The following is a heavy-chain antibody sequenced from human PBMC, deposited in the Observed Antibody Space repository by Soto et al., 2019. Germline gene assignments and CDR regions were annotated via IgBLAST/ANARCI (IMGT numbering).Heavy chain of an antibody. CDR1: GYTFTSYD. CDR2: MNPNSGNT. CDR3: ARETGPLRFLEWLLSYYYYGMDV. J-gene: IGHJ6*02. Sequence: EASVKVSCKASGYTFTSYDINWVRQATGQGLEWMGWMNPNSGNTGYAQKFQGRVTMTRNTSISTAYMELSSLRSEDTAVYYCARETGPLRFLEWLLSYYYYGMDVWGQGXTVTVYS. D-gene: IGHD3-3*01. V-gene: IGHV1-8*01.